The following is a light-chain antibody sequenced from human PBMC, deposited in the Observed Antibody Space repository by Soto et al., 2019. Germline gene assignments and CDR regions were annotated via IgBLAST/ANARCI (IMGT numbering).Light chain of an antibody. CDR3: QKPFT. CDR2: GTS. Sequence: DIQLTQSPSFLSASVGDRVTITCRASQGFSSYLAWYQQKPGKAPKLLIYGTSTLESGVPSRFSGSGSGTEFTLPISSLQPEDFATYYCQKPFTFGPGTKVDIK. V-gene: IGKV1-9*01. CDR1: QGFSSY. J-gene: IGKJ3*01.